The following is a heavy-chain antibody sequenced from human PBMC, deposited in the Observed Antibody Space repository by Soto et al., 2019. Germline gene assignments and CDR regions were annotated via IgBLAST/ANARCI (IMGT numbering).Heavy chain of an antibody. CDR1: GYTFTSYY. CDR2: INPSGGST. D-gene: IGHD3-16*01. V-gene: IGHV1-46*01. J-gene: IGHJ3*02. CDR3: ARDYVRAFDI. Sequence: ASVKVSCKASGYTFTSYYMRWVRHAPGQGLEWMGIINPSGGSTSYAQKFQGRVTMTRDTSTSTVYMELSSLRSEDTAVYYCARDYVRAFDIWGQGTMVTVSS.